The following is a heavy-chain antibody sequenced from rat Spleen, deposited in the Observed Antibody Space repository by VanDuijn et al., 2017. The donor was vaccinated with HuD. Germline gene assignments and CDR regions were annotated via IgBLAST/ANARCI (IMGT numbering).Heavy chain of an antibody. CDR1: GFTFSSYW. J-gene: IGHJ4*01. D-gene: IGHD1-8*01. Sequence: EVQLVETGGGLVQPGRSLKLSCVASGFTFSSYWMYWIRQAPGKGLEWVSSISTDGGNTYYPDSVKGRFTISRDNAKSTLYLQMNSLRSEDTATYYCARPHSSHYVMDAWGQGASVTVSS. CDR3: ARPHSSHYVMDA. CDR2: ISTDGGNT. V-gene: IGHV5-58*01.